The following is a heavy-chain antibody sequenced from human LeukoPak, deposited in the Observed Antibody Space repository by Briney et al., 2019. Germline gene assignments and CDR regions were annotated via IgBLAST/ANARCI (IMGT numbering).Heavy chain of an antibody. Sequence: ASVKVSCKASGGTFSRYAISWVRQAPGQGLEWMGGIIPIFGTANYAQKFQGRVTITTDESTSTAYMELSSLRSEDTAVYYCAGGAYSGSLDYWGQGTLVTVSS. CDR2: IIPIFGTA. V-gene: IGHV1-69*05. J-gene: IGHJ4*02. CDR1: GGTFSRYA. CDR3: AGGAYSGSLDY. D-gene: IGHD1-26*01.